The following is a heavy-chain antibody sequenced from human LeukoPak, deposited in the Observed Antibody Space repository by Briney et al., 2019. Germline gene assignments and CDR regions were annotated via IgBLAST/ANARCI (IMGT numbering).Heavy chain of an antibody. CDR2: ISGTSTYI. D-gene: IGHD2-21*01. V-gene: IGHV3-21*01. CDR1: VSTFSSST. Sequence: GGSLRLSCGASVSTFSSSTMNWVRQAPGKGLEWVSSISGTSTYIYYADSVKGRFTVSRDNAQKSRYLQMNSLRAEDTAMYYCAKSTRGIASRGFDFWGPG. J-gene: IGHJ4*02. CDR3: AKSTRGIASRGFDF.